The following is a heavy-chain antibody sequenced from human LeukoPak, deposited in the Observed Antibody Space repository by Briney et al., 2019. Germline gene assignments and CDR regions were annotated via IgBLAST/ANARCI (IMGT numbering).Heavy chain of an antibody. V-gene: IGHV4-38-2*02. CDR1: GYSVSSGYY. Sequence: SETLSLTCTVSGYSVSSGYYWGWIRQPPGKGLEWIGSIYYSGSTYYNPSLKSRVTISVDTSKNQFSLKLSSVTAADTAVYYCAATWGIAAAGTELDAFDIWGQGTMVTVSS. J-gene: IGHJ3*02. CDR2: IYYSGST. CDR3: AATWGIAAAGTELDAFDI. D-gene: IGHD6-13*01.